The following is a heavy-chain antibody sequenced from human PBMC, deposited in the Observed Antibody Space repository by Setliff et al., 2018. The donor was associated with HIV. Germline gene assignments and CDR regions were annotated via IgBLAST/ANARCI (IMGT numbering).Heavy chain of an antibody. CDR3: ARISELAKRIPVFGFLVSAGGAMDV. Sequence: ASVKVSCKASGYSFLNSNSPDTNWVRQAPGQGLEWMGWMNPNNGDTGSAQTFRGRVTMTRDTSTNTAYLQLSSLSPDDTAVYYCARISELAKRIPVFGFLVSAGGAMDVWGQGTPVTVSS. CDR1: GYSFLNSN. CDR2: MNPNNGDT. D-gene: IGHD3-3*01. J-gene: IGHJ6*02. V-gene: IGHV1-8*01.